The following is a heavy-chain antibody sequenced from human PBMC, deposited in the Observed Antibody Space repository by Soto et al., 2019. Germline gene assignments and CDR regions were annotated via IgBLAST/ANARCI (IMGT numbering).Heavy chain of an antibody. Sequence: QVQLVQSGAEVKKPGASVKVSCKASGYTFTSYDINWVRQATGQGLEWMGWMNPNSGNTGYAQKFQGRVTMSRKPSISTASMAMSSMRSEDTAVYYCAREGGYSYGFDYWGQGTLVTVSS. V-gene: IGHV1-8*01. CDR3: AREGGYSYGFDY. CDR1: GYTFTSYD. J-gene: IGHJ4*02. CDR2: MNPNSGNT. D-gene: IGHD5-18*01.